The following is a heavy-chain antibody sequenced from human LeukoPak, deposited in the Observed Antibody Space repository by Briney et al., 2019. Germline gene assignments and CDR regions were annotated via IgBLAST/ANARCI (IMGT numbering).Heavy chain of an antibody. D-gene: IGHD6-13*01. CDR1: GYTFTGYY. CDR3: ASMTYSSSWYKDAFDI. J-gene: IGHJ3*02. V-gene: IGHV1-2*06. Sequence: ASVKVSCKASGYTFTGYYMHWVRQAPGQGLEWMGRINPNSGGTNYAQKFQGRVTMTRDTSISTAYMELSRLRSDDTAVYYCASMTYSSSWYKDAFDIWGLGTMVTVSS. CDR2: INPNSGGT.